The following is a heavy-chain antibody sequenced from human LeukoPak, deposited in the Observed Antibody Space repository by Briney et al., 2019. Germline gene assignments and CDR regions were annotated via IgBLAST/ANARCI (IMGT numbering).Heavy chain of an antibody. CDR1: GYTFTSYD. Sequence: GASVKVSCKASGYTFTSYDINWVRQAPGQGLEWMGWMNPNSGNTGYAQKFQGRVTMTRNTSISTAYMELSSLRSEDTAVYYCARDTIDSDAFDIWGQGTMVTVSS. CDR2: MNPNSGNT. J-gene: IGHJ3*02. CDR3: ARDTIDSDAFDI. D-gene: IGHD2-21*01. V-gene: IGHV1-8*01.